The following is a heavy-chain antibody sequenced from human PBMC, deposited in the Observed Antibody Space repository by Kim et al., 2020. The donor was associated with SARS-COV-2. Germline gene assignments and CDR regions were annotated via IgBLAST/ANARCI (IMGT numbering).Heavy chain of an antibody. CDR3: ARESSGWSYYYYGMDV. J-gene: IGHJ6*02. D-gene: IGHD2-15*01. Sequence: SETLSLTCTVSGGSISSYYWSWIRQPAGKGLEWIGRIYTSGSTNYNPSLKSRVTMSVDTSKNQFSLKLSSVTAADTAVYYCARESSGWSYYYYGMDVWGQGTTVTVSS. V-gene: IGHV4-4*07. CDR1: GGSISSYY. CDR2: IYTSGST.